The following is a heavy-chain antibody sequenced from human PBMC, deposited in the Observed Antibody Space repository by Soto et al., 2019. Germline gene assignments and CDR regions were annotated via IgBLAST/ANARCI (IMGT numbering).Heavy chain of an antibody. CDR3: ATAGVFVGAPDAFDI. D-gene: IGHD1-26*01. V-gene: IGHV1-24*01. CDR2: FDPEDGET. J-gene: IGHJ3*02. CDR1: GYTFTGYY. Sequence: ASVKVSCKASGYTFTGYYMHWVRQAPGQGLEWMGGFDPEDGETIYAQKFQGRVTMTEDTSTDTAYMELSSLRSEDTAVYYCATAGVFVGAPDAFDIWGQGTMVTVSS.